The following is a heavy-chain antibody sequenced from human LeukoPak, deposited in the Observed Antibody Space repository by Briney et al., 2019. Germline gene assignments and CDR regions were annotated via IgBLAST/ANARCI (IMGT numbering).Heavy chain of an antibody. CDR1: GFTFSSYG. CDR2: IWYDGSNK. J-gene: IGHJ4*02. CDR3: AKDPNSNYDYVWGSFGFDY. D-gene: IGHD3-16*01. Sequence: GGSLRLSCAASGFTFSSYGMHWVRQAPGKGLEWVAVIWYDGSNKYYADSVKGRFTISRDNSKNPLYLQMNSLRDEDTAVYYCAKDPNSNYDYVWGSFGFDYWGQGTLVTVSS. V-gene: IGHV3-33*06.